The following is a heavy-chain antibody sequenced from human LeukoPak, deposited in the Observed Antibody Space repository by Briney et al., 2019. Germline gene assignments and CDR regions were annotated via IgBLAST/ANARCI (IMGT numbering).Heavy chain of an antibody. CDR2: IYPGDSDT. V-gene: IGHV5-51*01. CDR1: GYSFTSYW. Sequence: GESLKISCKGSGYSFTSYWIGWVRQMPGKGLEWMGIIYPGDSDTRCSPSFQGQVTISADKSISTAYLQWSSLKASDTAMYYCARHFYGEATPDYFDYWGQGTLVTVSS. D-gene: IGHD2/OR15-2a*01. J-gene: IGHJ4*02. CDR3: ARHFYGEATPDYFDY.